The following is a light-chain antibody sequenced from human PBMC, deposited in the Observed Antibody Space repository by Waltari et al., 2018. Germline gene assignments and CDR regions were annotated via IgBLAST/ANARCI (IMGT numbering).Light chain of an antibody. CDR2: KAS. V-gene: IGKV1-5*03. J-gene: IGKJ4*01. Sequence: DIQMTQSPSTLSAYVGDRVTITCRASQSISNWLAWYQQKPGKAPKLLLYKASTLESGVPSRVSGSGSGTEFTLTISSLQPDDFATYYCQQYNSYSLLTFGGGTKVEIK. CDR1: QSISNW. CDR3: QQYNSYSLLT.